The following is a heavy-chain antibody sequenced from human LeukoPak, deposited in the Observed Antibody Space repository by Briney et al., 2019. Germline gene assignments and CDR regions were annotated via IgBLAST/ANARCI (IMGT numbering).Heavy chain of an antibody. D-gene: IGHD5/OR15-5a*01. CDR2: IYYSGCT. CDR1: GGSISSYY. V-gene: IGHV4-59*07. CDR3: AVNSTKQAFDI. J-gene: IGHJ3*02. Sequence: PSDPLSLTCTVSGGSISSYYWSWIRQPPGKGLECIGYIYYSGCTNYNPSLKSRVTISADMSKKQFSLKLSSVTAADTAVYYCAVNSTKQAFDIWGQGTMVTVSS.